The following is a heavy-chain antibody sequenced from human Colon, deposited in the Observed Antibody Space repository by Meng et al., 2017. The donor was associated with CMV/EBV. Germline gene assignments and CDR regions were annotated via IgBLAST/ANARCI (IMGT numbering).Heavy chain of an antibody. Sequence: SGFTLNNYDMSWVRQAPGKGLEWVSSISGSGGTPKYAESVRGRFTISRDNSKNMLYLEMNSLGAEDTAVYYCAKGPLVVVITYFDHWGQGTLVTVSS. D-gene: IGHD3-22*01. J-gene: IGHJ4*02. CDR2: ISGSGGTP. CDR1: GFTLNNYD. V-gene: IGHV3-23*01. CDR3: AKGPLVVVITYFDH.